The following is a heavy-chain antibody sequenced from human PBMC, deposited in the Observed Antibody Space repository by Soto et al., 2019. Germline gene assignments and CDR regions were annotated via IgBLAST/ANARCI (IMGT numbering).Heavy chain of an antibody. CDR1: GGSISSSSYY. V-gene: IGHV4-39*01. Sequence: QLQLQESGPGLVKPSETLSLTCTVSGGSISSSSYYWGWIRQPPGKGLEWIGSIYYSGSTYYNPSLKSRVTISVDTSKNQFSLKLSSVTAADTAVYYCARRCSGGSCYEKAFDIWGQGTMVTVSS. D-gene: IGHD2-15*01. CDR3: ARRCSGGSCYEKAFDI. CDR2: IYYSGST. J-gene: IGHJ3*02.